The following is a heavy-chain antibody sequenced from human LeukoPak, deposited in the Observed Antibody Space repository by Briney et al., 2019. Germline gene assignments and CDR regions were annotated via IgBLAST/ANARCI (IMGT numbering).Heavy chain of an antibody. V-gene: IGHV3-23*01. CDR2: ISNNGGYT. CDR1: GFTFSSSA. Sequence: AGGSLRLSCAASGFTFSSSAMSWVRQAPGKGLEWVSAISNNGGYTYYADSVQGRFTISRDNSKSTLCLQMNSLRAEDTAVYYCAKQLGYCSDGSCYLPYWGQGTLVTVSS. CDR3: AKQLGYCSDGSCYLPY. D-gene: IGHD2-15*01. J-gene: IGHJ4*02.